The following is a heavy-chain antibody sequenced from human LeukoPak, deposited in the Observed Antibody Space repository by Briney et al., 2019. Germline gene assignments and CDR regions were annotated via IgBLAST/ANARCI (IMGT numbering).Heavy chain of an antibody. V-gene: IGHV3-48*03. J-gene: IGHJ3*02. D-gene: IGHD4-11*01. CDR1: GFTFSSYE. Sequence: GGSLRLSCAASGFTFSSYEMNWVRQAPGKGLEWVSYISSSGSTIYYADSVKGRFTISRDNAKNSLYLQMNSLRAEDTAVYYCARTTELDAFDIWGQGTMVTVSS. CDR3: ARTTELDAFDI. CDR2: ISSSGSTI.